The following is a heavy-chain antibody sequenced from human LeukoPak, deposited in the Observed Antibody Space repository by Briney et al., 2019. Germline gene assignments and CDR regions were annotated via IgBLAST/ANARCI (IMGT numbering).Heavy chain of an antibody. D-gene: IGHD6-13*01. CDR3: AKGELRKQQLKRRAFDI. Sequence: PGGSLRLSCAASGFTFSSYAMSWVRQAPGKGLEWVSAISGSGGSTYYADSVKGRFTISRDNSKNTLYLQMNSPRAEDTAVYYCAKGELRKQQLKRRAFDIWGQGTMVTVSS. CDR2: ISGSGGST. V-gene: IGHV3-23*01. J-gene: IGHJ3*02. CDR1: GFTFSSYA.